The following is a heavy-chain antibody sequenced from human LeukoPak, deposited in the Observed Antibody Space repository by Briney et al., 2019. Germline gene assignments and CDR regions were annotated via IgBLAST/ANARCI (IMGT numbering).Heavy chain of an antibody. CDR3: ARHRDGYNEVFDY. CDR1: GGSISSSSYY. D-gene: IGHD5-24*01. Sequence: SETLSLTCTVSGGSISSSSYYWGWIRQPPGKGLEWIGSIYYSGSTYYNPSLKSRVTISVDTSKNQFSLKLSSVTAADTAVYYCARHRDGYNEVFDYWGQGTLVTVSS. J-gene: IGHJ4*02. V-gene: IGHV4-39*01. CDR2: IYYSGST.